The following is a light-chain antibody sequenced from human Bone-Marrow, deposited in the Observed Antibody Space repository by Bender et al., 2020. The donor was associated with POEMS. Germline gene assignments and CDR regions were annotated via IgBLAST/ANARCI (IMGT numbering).Light chain of an antibody. Sequence: SYVLTQPPSVSVSPGQTARITCSGDALPKKYAYWFQQKPGQAPVLVVSDDSVRPSGIPERFSGSNSGNTATLTISRVEAGDEADYYCQVWDSNSDLVIFGGGTKLTVL. V-gene: IGLV3-21*02. CDR3: QVWDSNSDLVI. CDR2: DDS. J-gene: IGLJ2*01. CDR1: ALPKKY.